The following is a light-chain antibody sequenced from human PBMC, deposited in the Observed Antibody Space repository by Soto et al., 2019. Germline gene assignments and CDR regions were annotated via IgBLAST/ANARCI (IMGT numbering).Light chain of an antibody. J-gene: IGKJ4*01. V-gene: IGKV3-20*01. CDR1: QSVRSNS. CDR2: GAS. Sequence: EIVLTQSPDTLSLSPGERATLSCRASQSVRSNSLAWYQQKPGQAPRLLIYGASSRATGIPDSFSGSGSRTDFTLTISRLEPEDFAVYYCQQYANAPLTGGGGPKVEIK. CDR3: QQYANAPLT.